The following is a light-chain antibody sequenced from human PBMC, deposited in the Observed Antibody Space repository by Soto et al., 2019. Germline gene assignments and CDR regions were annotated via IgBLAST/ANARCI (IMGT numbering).Light chain of an antibody. CDR2: ATS. Sequence: DIQMTQSPSSLSASVGDRVTITCRASQSIGSDLNWYQQKPGKAPNLLIYATSNLQSGVPARFSGSGSGTDFALKISRVEAEDVGVYYCMQRTHWPITFGQGTRLGIK. CDR1: QSIGSD. J-gene: IGKJ5*01. CDR3: MQRTHWPIT. V-gene: IGKV1-39*01.